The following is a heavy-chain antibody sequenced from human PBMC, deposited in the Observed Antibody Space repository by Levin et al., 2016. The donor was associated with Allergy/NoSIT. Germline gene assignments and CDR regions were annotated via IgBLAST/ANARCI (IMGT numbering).Heavy chain of an antibody. CDR3: ARAEFHYGYGSHGMDV. CDR1: GYTFTSYG. V-gene: IGHV1-18*04. CDR2: ISAYNGNT. Sequence: ASVKVSCKASGYTFTSYGISWVRQAPGQGLEWMGWISAYNGNTNYAQKLQGRVTMTTDTSTSTAYMELRSLRSDDTAVYYCARAEFHYGYGSHGMDVWGQGTTVTVSS. J-gene: IGHJ6*02. D-gene: IGHD5-18*01.